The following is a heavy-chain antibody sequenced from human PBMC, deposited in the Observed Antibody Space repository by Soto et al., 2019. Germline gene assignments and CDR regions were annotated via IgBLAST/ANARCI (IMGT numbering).Heavy chain of an antibody. CDR3: VRDILAPGEFVYFDY. D-gene: IGHD2-15*01. J-gene: IGHJ4*02. V-gene: IGHV3-7*05. CDR1: GFTFSSYW. Sequence: GGSLRLSXAASGFTFSSYWMTWVRQAPGKGLEWLANMNQDGSEKFYVDSVKGRFTISRDNAKNSLYLEVSSLRADDTAVYYCVRDILAPGEFVYFDYWGQGALVTVSS. CDR2: MNQDGSEK.